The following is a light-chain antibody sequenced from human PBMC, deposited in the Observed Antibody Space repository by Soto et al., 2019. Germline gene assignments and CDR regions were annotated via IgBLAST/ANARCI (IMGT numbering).Light chain of an antibody. CDR2: GAS. CDR3: QQYGNSPQT. CDR1: QSVPTSY. Sequence: EIVLTQSTGTLSLSPGERATLSCRTSQSVPTSYLGWYQQKPGQAPRLLIYGASSRATGIPDRFSGRGSGTDFTLTISRLEPEDFAVHDCQQYGNSPQTYGQAAKVDIK. J-gene: IGKJ1*01. V-gene: IGKV3-20*01.